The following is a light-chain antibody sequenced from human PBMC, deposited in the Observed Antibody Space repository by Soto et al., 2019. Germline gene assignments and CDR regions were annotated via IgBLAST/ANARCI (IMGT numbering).Light chain of an antibody. CDR3: SSYAGSNTFV. J-gene: IGLJ1*01. V-gene: IGLV2-8*01. CDR2: AVN. CDR1: SSDVGGYDY. Sequence: QSALTQPPSASGSPGQSVTISCTGTSSDVGGYDYVSWYQQHPGTAPKLMVYAVNKRPSGVPDPFSGSKSGNTASLTVSGLQAEDEADYYCSSYAGSNTFVFGTGTKLTVL.